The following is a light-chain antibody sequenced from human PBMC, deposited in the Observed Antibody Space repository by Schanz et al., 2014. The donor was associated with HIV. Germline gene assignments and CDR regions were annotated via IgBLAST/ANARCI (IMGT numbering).Light chain of an antibody. Sequence: DIQMTQAPSSLSASVGDRVTITCRASQGIRSDLGWFQQKPGKAPKRLIHDASTLQSGVPSRFSGSGSGTQFTLTISSLQPEDFATYYCLQYNSYPWTFGQGTKVEIK. CDR3: LQYNSYPWT. J-gene: IGKJ1*01. CDR2: DAS. V-gene: IGKV1-17*01. CDR1: QGIRSD.